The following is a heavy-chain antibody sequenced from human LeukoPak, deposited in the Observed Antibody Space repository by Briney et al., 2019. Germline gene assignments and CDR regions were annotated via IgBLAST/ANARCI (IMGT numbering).Heavy chain of an antibody. CDR2: ISGSGDTT. Sequence: SGGSLRLSCAASGFTFSSYAMSWVRQAPGKGLEWVSSISGSGDTTYYADSVKGRFTISRDNSKNTLYLQMNSLRAEDTAVYYCAKSSPPPINYWGQGTLVTVSS. J-gene: IGHJ4*02. CDR3: AKSSPPPINY. V-gene: IGHV3-23*01. D-gene: IGHD1-14*01. CDR1: GFTFSSYA.